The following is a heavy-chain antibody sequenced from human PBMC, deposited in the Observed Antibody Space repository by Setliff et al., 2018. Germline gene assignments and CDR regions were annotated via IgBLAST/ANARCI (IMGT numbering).Heavy chain of an antibody. J-gene: IGHJ4*02. D-gene: IGHD1-26*01. V-gene: IGHV5-51*01. Sequence: PGESLKISCRGSGYTFSDYWIGWVRQMPGNGLEWMGIMYPEDSDTKYSPSFQSQVTISADKSLRTAYLQWSSLKTSDTAIYYCAASGTYFPFDYWGQGTLVTVSS. CDR1: GYTFSDYW. CDR3: AASGTYFPFDY. CDR2: MYPEDSDT.